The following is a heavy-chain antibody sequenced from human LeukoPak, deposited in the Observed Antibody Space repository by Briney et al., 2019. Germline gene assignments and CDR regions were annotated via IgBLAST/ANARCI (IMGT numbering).Heavy chain of an antibody. V-gene: IGHV3-23*01. CDR3: AKSFSSGRTY. D-gene: IGHD3-10*01. J-gene: IGHJ4*02. CDR2: ISDSGGTS. CDR1: GFTFSSYA. Sequence: PGGSLRLSCAASGFTFSSYAMYWVRQAPGKGLQWVSTISDSGGTSYYADSVKGRFTISRDNSKNTLSLQMNSLRAEDTAMYYCAKSFSSGRTYWGQGTLVTVSS.